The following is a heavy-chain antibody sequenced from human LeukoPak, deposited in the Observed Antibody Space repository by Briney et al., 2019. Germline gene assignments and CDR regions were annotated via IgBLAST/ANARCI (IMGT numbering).Heavy chain of an antibody. J-gene: IGHJ4*02. D-gene: IGHD2-15*01. CDR2: IKSKIDGGTT. V-gene: IGHV3-15*01. CDR1: GFTFSHGG. CDR3: TTIRGFCSGRSCLGY. Sequence: VVTLKLTCAVSGFTFSHGGIRWVRQTPGKGQEWVGRIKSKIDGGTTDYAAPVKGRFTILRDDSKNTLYLQMNSLKSEDTAVYYCTTIRGFCSGRSCLGYWGQGTLVS.